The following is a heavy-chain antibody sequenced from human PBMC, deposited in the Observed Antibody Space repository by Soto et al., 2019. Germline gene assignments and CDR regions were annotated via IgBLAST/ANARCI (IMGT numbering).Heavy chain of an antibody. CDR2: ISYDGSDE. D-gene: IGHD3-3*01. V-gene: IGHV3-30*18. CDR1: GSAFRTYG. Sequence: GGSLRLSCAASGSAFRTYGMHWVRQAPGKGLEWVALISYDGSDEYYADSVKGRFTISRDNSKNTLYLQMNSLRAADTAVYYCAKVLPDDFWSGSPSVGMDVWGQGTTVTVSS. CDR3: AKVLPDDFWSGSPSVGMDV. J-gene: IGHJ6*02.